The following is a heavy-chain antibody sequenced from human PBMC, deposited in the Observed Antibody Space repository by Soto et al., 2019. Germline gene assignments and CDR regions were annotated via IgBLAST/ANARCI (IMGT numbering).Heavy chain of an antibody. CDR2: ISWNSGSI. CDR1: GFTFDDYA. CDR3: AKDRLDYYDSSDQSAAFDY. V-gene: IGHV3-9*01. D-gene: IGHD3-22*01. J-gene: IGHJ4*02. Sequence: PGGSLRLSCAASGFTFDDYAMHWVRQAPGKGLEWVSGISWNSGSIGYADSVKGRFTISRDNAKNSLYLQMNSLRAEDTALYYCAKDRLDYYDSSDQSAAFDYWRQGTLVTVSS.